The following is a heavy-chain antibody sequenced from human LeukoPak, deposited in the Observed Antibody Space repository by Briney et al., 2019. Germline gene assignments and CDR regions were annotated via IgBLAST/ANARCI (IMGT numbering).Heavy chain of an antibody. CDR2: ISAYNGNT. J-gene: IGHJ4*02. Sequence: ASVKVSCKASGYTFINYGISWVRQAPGQGLEWMGWISAYNGNTDYAQNLQGRVTMTADTSTNTASVELRSLRSDDTAVYYCASRGSHTTIFDYWGQGTLVTVSS. CDR1: GYTFINYG. V-gene: IGHV1-18*01. D-gene: IGHD3-16*01. CDR3: ASRGSHTTIFDY.